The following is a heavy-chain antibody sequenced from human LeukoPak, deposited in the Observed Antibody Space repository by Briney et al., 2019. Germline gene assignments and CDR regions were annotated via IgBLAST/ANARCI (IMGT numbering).Heavy chain of an antibody. CDR1: GYSFASYW. V-gene: IGHV5-51*01. J-gene: IGHJ4*02. CDR3: ARQRRSSGWPNDY. CDR2: IYPDDSDT. Sequence: GESLKISCKGSGYSFASYWIAWVRQMPGKGLEWMGIIYPDDSDTRYSPSFQGQVTITADKSISTAYLQWSSLKASDNAMYYCARQRRSSGWPNDYWGQGTLVTVSS. D-gene: IGHD6-19*01.